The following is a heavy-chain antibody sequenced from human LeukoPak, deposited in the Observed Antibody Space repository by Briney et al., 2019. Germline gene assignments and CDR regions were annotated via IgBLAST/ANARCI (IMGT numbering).Heavy chain of an antibody. CDR1: GFTFSSYG. V-gene: IGHV3-33*01. CDR3: AREPPGYCSGGSCYPCDY. J-gene: IGHJ4*02. Sequence: GGSLRPSCAASGFTFSSYGMHWVRQAPGKGLEWVAVIWYDGSNKYYADSVKGRFTISRDNSKNTLYLQMNSLRAEDTAVYYCAREPPGYCSGGSCYPCDYWGQGTLVTVSS. D-gene: IGHD2-15*01. CDR2: IWYDGSNK.